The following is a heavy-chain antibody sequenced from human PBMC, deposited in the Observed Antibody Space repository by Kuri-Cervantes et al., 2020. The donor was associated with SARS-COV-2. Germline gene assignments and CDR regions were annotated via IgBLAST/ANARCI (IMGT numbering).Heavy chain of an antibody. V-gene: IGHV1-18*01. Sequence: ASVKVSCKASGYTFTSYGISWVRQAPGQGLEWMGWISVYNGDTIHAQKLQGRVTMTTDTSTSTAYMELRSLRSDDTAVYYCARDISTVNPYSYYYYMDVWGKGTTVTVSS. CDR1: GYTFTSYG. D-gene: IGHD4-11*01. CDR3: ARDISTVNPYSYYYYMDV. J-gene: IGHJ6*03. CDR2: ISVYNGDT.